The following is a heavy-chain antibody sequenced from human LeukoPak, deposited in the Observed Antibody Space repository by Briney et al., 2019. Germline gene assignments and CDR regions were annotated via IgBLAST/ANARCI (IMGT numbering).Heavy chain of an antibody. CDR3: ARSYSSSWTSFDY. Sequence: PSETLSLTCTVSGGSTSSYYWNWIRQPAGKGLEWIGRIYTSGSTNYNPSLKGRVTMSVDTSKNQFSLKLSSVTAADTAVYYCARSYSSSWTSFDYWGQGSLVTVSS. V-gene: IGHV4-4*07. CDR1: GGSTSSYY. D-gene: IGHD6-13*01. J-gene: IGHJ4*02. CDR2: IYTSGST.